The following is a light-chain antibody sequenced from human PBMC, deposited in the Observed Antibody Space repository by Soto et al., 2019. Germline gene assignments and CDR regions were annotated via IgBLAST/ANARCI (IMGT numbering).Light chain of an antibody. CDR3: SSSAGIYHYLV. V-gene: IGLV1-44*01. J-gene: IGLJ3*02. CDR1: SSNIGGNT. CDR2: FSS. Sequence: QSVLTQSPSASGTPGQRVTISCSGSSSNIGGNTVNWYQQLPGTAPKLLIFFSSHRPSGVPDRFSGSKSGYTASLTVSGLQTEDEAFYYCSSSAGIYHYLVFGGGTKLTVL.